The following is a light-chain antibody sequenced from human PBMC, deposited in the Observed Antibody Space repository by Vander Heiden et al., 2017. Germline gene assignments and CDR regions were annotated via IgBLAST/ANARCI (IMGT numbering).Light chain of an antibody. CDR2: EDN. J-gene: IGLJ2*01. Sequence: FMLPQPHSFSDPPGKPVTISCTGSSGSSASNYVQWYQQRPGSAPTTVIYEDNQRPSGVPDRFSGSIDSSSNSASLTISGLKTEDEADYYCQSYDSSNHGVFGGGTKLTVL. CDR3: QSYDSSNHGV. V-gene: IGLV6-57*02. CDR1: SGSSASNY.